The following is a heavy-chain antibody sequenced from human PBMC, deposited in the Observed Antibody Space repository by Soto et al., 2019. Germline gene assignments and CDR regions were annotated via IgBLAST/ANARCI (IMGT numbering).Heavy chain of an antibody. CDR2: ISAYDGYT. D-gene: IGHD3-16*02. CDR3: ARGGFFDWGTYRHHDGFDI. Sequence: ASVKVSCKASGYTFTSYGINWVRQAPGQGLDWLGWISAYDGYTNYAQILQGRVSMTTDTSTKTAYMELRSLRSDDTAMYYCARGGFFDWGTYRHHDGFDIWGQGTMVTGSS. CDR1: GYTFTSYG. J-gene: IGHJ3*02. V-gene: IGHV1-18*01.